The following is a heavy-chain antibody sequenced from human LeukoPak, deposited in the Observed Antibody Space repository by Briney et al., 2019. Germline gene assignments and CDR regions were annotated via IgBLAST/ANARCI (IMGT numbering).Heavy chain of an antibody. Sequence: GGSLRLSCAASGFTFLRHGMTWFRQAPGKGLEWVSGISASGGATYYADSVKGRFTISRDNSKNTLYLQMNSLKAEDAALYNCAKGNYGEKIDYWGPGTLVTVSS. CDR1: GFTFLRHG. CDR3: AKGNYGEKIDY. J-gene: IGHJ4*02. D-gene: IGHD4-17*01. V-gene: IGHV3-23*01. CDR2: ISASGGAT.